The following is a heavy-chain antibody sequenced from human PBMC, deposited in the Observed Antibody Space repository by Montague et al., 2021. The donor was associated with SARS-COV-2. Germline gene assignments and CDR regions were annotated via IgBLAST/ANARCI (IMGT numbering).Heavy chain of an antibody. V-gene: IGHV3-33*01. J-gene: IGHJ4*02. CDR2: IRYDGSNK. Sequence: SLRLSCAASGFTFIRSGMHWVRQAPGKGLDCVAVIRYDGSNKYYAYSVQGRFTISRDNSKNTLYLQMNSLRAEDTAVYYCAREGIVGATTGFDYWGQGTLVTVYS. D-gene: IGHD1-26*01. CDR1: GFTFIRSG. CDR3: AREGIVGATTGFDY.